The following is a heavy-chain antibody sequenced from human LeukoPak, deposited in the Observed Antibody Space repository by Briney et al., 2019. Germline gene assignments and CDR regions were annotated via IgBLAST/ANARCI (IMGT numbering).Heavy chain of an antibody. V-gene: IGHV3-23*01. CDR2: ISGSGGST. Sequence: GGSLRLSCAASGFTFSSYAMSWVRQAPGKGLEWVSAISGSGGSTYYADSVKGRFTISRDNSKNTLYLQMNSLRAEDTAVYYCAKGGVKYSSSPAYFDYWGQGTLVTVSS. CDR1: GFTFSSYA. CDR3: AKGGVKYSSSPAYFDY. J-gene: IGHJ4*02. D-gene: IGHD6-6*01.